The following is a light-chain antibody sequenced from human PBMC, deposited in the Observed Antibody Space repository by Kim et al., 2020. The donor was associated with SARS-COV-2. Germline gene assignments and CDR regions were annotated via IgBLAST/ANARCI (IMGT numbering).Light chain of an antibody. V-gene: IGKV2-28*01. CDR2: LGS. CDR3: MQALQTQ. J-gene: IGKJ1*01. Sequence: DIVMTQSPLSLPVTPGEPASISCRSSQSLLHSNGYNYLDWYLQKPGQSPQLLIYLGSNRASGVPDRFSGSGSGTDFTLKISRGEAEDVGVYYCMQALQTQFGQGTKVDIK. CDR1: QSLLHSNGYNY.